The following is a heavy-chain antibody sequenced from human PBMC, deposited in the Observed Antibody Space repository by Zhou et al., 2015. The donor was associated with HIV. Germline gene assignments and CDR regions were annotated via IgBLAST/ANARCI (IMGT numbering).Heavy chain of an antibody. D-gene: IGHD6-19*01. CDR3: ARGNESGSGVWVAGKFDY. CDR2: IIPIFGTA. Sequence: QVQLVQSGAEVKKPGSSVKVSCKASGGTFSSYAISWVRQAPGQGLEWMGGIIPIFGTANYAQKFQGRVTITADESTSTAYMELSSLRSEDTAVYYCARGNESGSGVWVAGKFDYWGQGTLVTVSS. CDR1: GGTFSSYA. J-gene: IGHJ4*02. V-gene: IGHV1-69*01.